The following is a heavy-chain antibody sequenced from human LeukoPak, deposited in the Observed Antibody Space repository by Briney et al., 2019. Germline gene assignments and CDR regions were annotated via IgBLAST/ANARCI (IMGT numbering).Heavy chain of an antibody. CDR1: GCTFSSYS. CDR2: ISSSSSYI. V-gene: IGHV3-21*01. Sequence: GGSLRLSWAASGCTFSSYSMNWIRQAPGKGLELVSSISSSSSYIYYADSVKGRFTIARDNAKNSLYLQMNSLRAEDTAVYYCARGTSRDGYNYFPYYFDYWGQGTLVTVSS. D-gene: IGHD5-24*01. CDR3: ARGTSRDGYNYFPYYFDY. J-gene: IGHJ4*02.